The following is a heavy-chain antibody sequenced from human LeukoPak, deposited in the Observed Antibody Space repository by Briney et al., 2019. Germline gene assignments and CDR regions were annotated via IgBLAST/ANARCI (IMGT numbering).Heavy chain of an antibody. V-gene: IGHV1-18*01. CDR3: ARGRGYSGYVASYYYYMDV. D-gene: IGHD5-12*01. J-gene: IGHJ6*03. Sequence: GASVKVSCKASGYSFTNYGISWVRQAPGQGLEWRGWISAYNGNTNYAQKLQGRVTMTTDTSTSTAYMELRSLRSDDTAVYYCARGRGYSGYVASYYYYMDVWGKGTTVTVSS. CDR2: ISAYNGNT. CDR1: GYSFTNYG.